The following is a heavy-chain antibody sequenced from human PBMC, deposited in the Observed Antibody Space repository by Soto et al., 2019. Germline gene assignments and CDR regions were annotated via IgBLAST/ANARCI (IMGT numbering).Heavy chain of an antibody. J-gene: IGHJ6*02. D-gene: IGHD4-17*01. CDR3: AKEGGYGDRIADDYYYYGMDV. V-gene: IGHV3-30*18. CDR2: ISHEGSYK. CDR1: GFSFRSFG. Sequence: GSLRLSCEVSGFSFRSFGMRWVRQAPGKGLEWVTVISHEGSYKHYADSVKGRFTISRDDSKNTLYLQMNSLRAEDTAVYYCAKEGGYGDRIADDYYYYGMDVWGQGTTVTVS.